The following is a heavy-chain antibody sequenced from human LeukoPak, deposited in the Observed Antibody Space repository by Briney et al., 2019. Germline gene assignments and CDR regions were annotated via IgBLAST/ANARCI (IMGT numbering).Heavy chain of an antibody. CDR2: MNSRSSSK. J-gene: IGHJ6*04. D-gene: IGHD3-10*02. CDR3: AELGITMIGGV. Sequence: ASVKVSCKASGYTFSSYSMNWVRQAPGKGLEWVSSMNSRSSSKYYADSVKGRFTISRDNAKNSLYLQMNSLRAEDTAVYYCAELGITMIGGVWGKGTTVTISS. V-gene: IGHV3-21*01. CDR1: GYTFSSYS.